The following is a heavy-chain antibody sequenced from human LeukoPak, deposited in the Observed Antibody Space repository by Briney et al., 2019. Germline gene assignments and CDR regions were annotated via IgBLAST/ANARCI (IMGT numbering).Heavy chain of an antibody. V-gene: IGHV3-23*01. Sequence: GGSLRLSCVASGFTFSSYAMSWVRQAPGKGLEWVSTISVSGGSTNYADSVKGRFTISRDNSKNTLYLHMSSLRAEDTAVYYCAKDLGYSYAQGYWGQGTLVTVSS. CDR2: ISVSGGST. J-gene: IGHJ4*02. CDR1: GFTFSSYA. CDR3: AKDLGYSYAQGY. D-gene: IGHD5-18*01.